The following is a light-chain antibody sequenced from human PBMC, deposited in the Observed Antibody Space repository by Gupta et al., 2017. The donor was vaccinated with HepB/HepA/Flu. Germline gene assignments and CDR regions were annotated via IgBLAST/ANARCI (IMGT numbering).Light chain of an antibody. CDR2: GAS. V-gene: IGKV3-20*01. J-gene: IGKJ4*01. CDR1: QSVSSSY. CDR3: QQDGSSPLT. Sequence: DIVLTQSPGTLSLSPGERATLSCRASQSVSSSYLAWYQQRPGQAPRLLIYGASSRATGIPDRFSGSGSGTDFTLIISRLEPEDFAVYYCQQDGSSPLTFGGGTKVEIK.